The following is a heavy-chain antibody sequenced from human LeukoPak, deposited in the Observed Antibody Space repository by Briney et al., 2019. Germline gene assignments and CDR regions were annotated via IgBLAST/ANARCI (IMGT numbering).Heavy chain of an antibody. CDR1: GGSISSYY. V-gene: IGHV4-59*01. Sequence: PSETLSLTCTVSGGSISSYYWSWIRQPPGKGLEWIGYIYYSGSTNYNPSLKSRVTISVDTSKNQFSLKLSSVTAADTAVYYCARARLRYFDWLSFGRAFDIWGQGTMVTVSS. D-gene: IGHD3-9*01. J-gene: IGHJ3*02. CDR2: IYYSGST. CDR3: ARARLRYFDWLSFGRAFDI.